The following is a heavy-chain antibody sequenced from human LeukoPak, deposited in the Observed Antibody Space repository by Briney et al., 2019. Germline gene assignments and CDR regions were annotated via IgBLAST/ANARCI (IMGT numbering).Heavy chain of an antibody. D-gene: IGHD5-12*01. CDR3: ASRRDGYNDAFDI. J-gene: IGHJ3*02. CDR2: IYTSGST. CDR1: GGSISSYY. V-gene: IGHV4-4*07. Sequence: SETLSLTCTVSGGSISSYYWSWIRQPAGKGLEWIGRIYTSGSTNYNPSLKSRVTMSVDTSNNQFSLKLSSVTAADTAVYYCASRRDGYNDAFDIWGQGTMVTVSS.